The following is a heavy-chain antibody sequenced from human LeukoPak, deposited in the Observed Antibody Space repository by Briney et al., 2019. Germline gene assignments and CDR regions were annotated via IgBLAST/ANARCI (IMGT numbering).Heavy chain of an antibody. J-gene: IGHJ4*02. CDR2: ISYDGSNK. V-gene: IGHV3-30*18. D-gene: IGHD6-6*01. CDR3: AKASPPKNIAARIDY. Sequence: GRSLRLSCAASGFTFSSYGMHWVRQAPGKGLEWVAVISYDGSNKYYADSVKGRFTISRDNSKNTLYLQMNSPRAEDTAVYYCAKASPPKNIAARIDYWGQGTLVTVSS. CDR1: GFTFSSYG.